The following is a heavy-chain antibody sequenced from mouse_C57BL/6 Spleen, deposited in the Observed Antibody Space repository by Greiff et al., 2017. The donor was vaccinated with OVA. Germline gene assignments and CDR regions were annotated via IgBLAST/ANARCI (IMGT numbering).Heavy chain of an antibody. CDR3: ARGDYYGSSLGFAY. Sequence: QVQLQQSGAELVRPGASVKLSCKASGYTFTDYYINWVKQRPGQGLEWIARIYPGSGNTYYNEKFKGKATLTAEKSSSTAYMQLSSLTSEDSAVYFCARGDYYGSSLGFAYWGQGTLVTVSA. J-gene: IGHJ3*01. CDR2: IYPGSGNT. CDR1: GYTFTDYY. D-gene: IGHD1-1*01. V-gene: IGHV1-76*01.